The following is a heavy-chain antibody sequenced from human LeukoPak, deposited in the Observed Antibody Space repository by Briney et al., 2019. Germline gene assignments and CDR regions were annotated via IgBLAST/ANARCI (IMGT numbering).Heavy chain of an antibody. Sequence: GESLKISCKGSGYSFTSYWIGWVRQMPGKGLEWMGIIYPGDSDTRYSPSFQGQVTISADKSISTAYLQWSSLKASDTAMYYCARARRGGSYPYYFDCWGQGTLVTVSS. J-gene: IGHJ4*02. CDR3: ARARRGGSYPYYFDC. CDR2: IYPGDSDT. D-gene: IGHD1-26*01. CDR1: GYSFTSYW. V-gene: IGHV5-51*01.